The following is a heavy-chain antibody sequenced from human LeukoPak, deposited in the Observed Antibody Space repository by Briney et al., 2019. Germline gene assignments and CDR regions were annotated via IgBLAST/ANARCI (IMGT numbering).Heavy chain of an antibody. CDR3: AKDGAYSSGWYGGFDP. D-gene: IGHD6-19*01. Sequence: GGSLRLSCAASGFTFSSSAMSWVRQAPGKGLEWVSSISGSGGSTYYADSVKGRFTISRDNSKNSLYLQMNSLRTEDTALYYCAKDGAYSSGWYGGFDPWGQGTLVTVSS. J-gene: IGHJ5*02. V-gene: IGHV3-23*01. CDR2: ISGSGGST. CDR1: GFTFSSSA.